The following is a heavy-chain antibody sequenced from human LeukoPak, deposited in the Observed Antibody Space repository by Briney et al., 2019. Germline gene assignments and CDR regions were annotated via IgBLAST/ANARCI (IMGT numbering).Heavy chain of an antibody. D-gene: IGHD6-6*01. Sequence: GASVKVSCKASGYTFTSYDINWVRQATGQGLEWMGWMNPNSGNTGHAQKFQGRVTMTRNTSISTAYMELSSLRSEDTAVYYCASLRAEIAARRQVQNWFDPWGQGTLVTVSS. CDR2: MNPNSGNT. V-gene: IGHV1-8*01. J-gene: IGHJ5*02. CDR3: ASLRAEIAARRQVQNWFDP. CDR1: GYTFTSYD.